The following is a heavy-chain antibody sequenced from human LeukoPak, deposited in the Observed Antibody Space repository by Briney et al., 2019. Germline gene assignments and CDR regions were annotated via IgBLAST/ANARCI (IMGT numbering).Heavy chain of an antibody. Sequence: GASVKVSCKASGYTFTSYHMHWVRQAPGQGLEWMGLINLSGGSTTYAQRFQGRVTLTRDTSTSTVYMELSSLRSEDTAVYYCARIFGDNILMIKDYGGQGPLATASS. J-gene: IGHJ4*02. V-gene: IGHV1-46*01. CDR2: INLSGGST. CDR1: GYTFTSYH. CDR3: ARIFGDNILMIKDY. D-gene: IGHD3-3*01.